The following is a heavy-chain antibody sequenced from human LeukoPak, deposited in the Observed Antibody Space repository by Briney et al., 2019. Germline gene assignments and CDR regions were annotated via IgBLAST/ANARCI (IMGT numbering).Heavy chain of an antibody. V-gene: IGHV6-1*01. CDR3: AMGDIPLET. J-gene: IGHJ4*02. D-gene: IGHD2-21*02. CDR2: TYYRSKWYN. Sequence: SQTLSLTCAISGDSVSINSAVWNWIRQSPSRGLEWLGRTYYRSKWYNNYVVSVKSRITINPDTSKNQFSLQLNSVTPEDTAVYYCAMGDIPLETWGQGILVTVSS. CDR1: GDSVSINSAV.